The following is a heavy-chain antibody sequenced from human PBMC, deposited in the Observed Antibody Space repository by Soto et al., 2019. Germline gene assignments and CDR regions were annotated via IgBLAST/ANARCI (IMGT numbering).Heavy chain of an antibody. CDR1: GFTFSSYS. CDR3: ARADADSDFWSGFVLYGMDV. V-gene: IGHV3-21*01. CDR2: IRSSINYM. Sequence: GGSLRLSGAASGFTFSSYSMNWVRQAPWKGLEGGSSIRSSINYMYYADSVRGRFTIARDNSKHQLYLQMNSLRAEEKAVYSCARADADSDFWSGFVLYGMDVWGQGTTVTVSS. D-gene: IGHD3-3*01. J-gene: IGHJ6*02.